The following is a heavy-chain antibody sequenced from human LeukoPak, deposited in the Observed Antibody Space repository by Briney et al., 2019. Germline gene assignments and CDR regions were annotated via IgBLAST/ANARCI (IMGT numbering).Heavy chain of an antibody. V-gene: IGHV1-69*05. J-gene: IGHJ4*02. CDR1: GGTFSSYA. CDR2: IIPIFGTA. Sequence: AASVKVSCKASGGTFSSYAISWVRQAPGQGLEWMGRIIPIFGTANYAQKFQGRVTITTDESTSTAYMELTSLRSEDTAVYYCARGGPYDSSGDFDYWGQGTLVTVSS. CDR3: ARGGPYDSSGDFDY. D-gene: IGHD3-22*01.